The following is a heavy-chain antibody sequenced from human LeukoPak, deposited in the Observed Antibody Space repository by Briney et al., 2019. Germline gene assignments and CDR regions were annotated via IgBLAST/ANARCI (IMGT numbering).Heavy chain of an antibody. V-gene: IGHV1-2*02. CDR1: GYTFTGYY. J-gene: IGHJ5*02. Sequence: ASVKVSCKASGYTFTGYYIHWVRQAPGQGLDWMGWINPNSGGTNYAQKFQGRVTMTRDTSINTAYMELSRQRSDDTAVYYCARDMSWFDPWGQGTLVTVSS. CDR2: INPNSGGT. D-gene: IGHD3-16*01. CDR3: ARDMSWFDP.